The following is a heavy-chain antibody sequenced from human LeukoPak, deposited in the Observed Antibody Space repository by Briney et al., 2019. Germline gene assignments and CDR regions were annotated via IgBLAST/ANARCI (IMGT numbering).Heavy chain of an antibody. V-gene: IGHV3-23*01. D-gene: IGHD3-22*01. Sequence: GGSLRLSCAASGFTFSNAWMSWVRQAPGKGLEWVSAISGSGGSTYYADSVKGRFTISRDNSKNTLYLQMNSLRAEDTAVYYCAKTIATYYDSSGYRASMDYWGQGTLVTVSS. CDR2: ISGSGGST. J-gene: IGHJ4*02. CDR1: GFTFSNAW. CDR3: AKTIATYYDSSGYRASMDY.